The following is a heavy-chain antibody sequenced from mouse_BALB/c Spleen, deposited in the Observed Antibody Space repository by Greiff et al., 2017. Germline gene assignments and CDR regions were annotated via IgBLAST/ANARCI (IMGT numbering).Heavy chain of an antibody. D-gene: IGHD2-3*01. V-gene: IGHV1-7*01. CDR2: INPSTGYT. J-gene: IGHJ2*01. Sequence: QVQLQQSGAELAKPGASVKMSCKASGYTFTSYWMHWVKQRPGQGLEWIGYINPSTGYTEYNQKFKDKATLTADKSSSTAYMQLSSLTSEDSAVYYCARSLYDGSVLDYWGQGTTLTVSS. CDR1: GYTFTSYW. CDR3: ARSLYDGSVLDY.